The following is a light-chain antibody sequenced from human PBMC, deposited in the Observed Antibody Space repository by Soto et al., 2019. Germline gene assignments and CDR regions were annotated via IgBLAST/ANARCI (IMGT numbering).Light chain of an antibody. CDR1: QDIRSA. Sequence: DIQLTQSPSSLSASVGDRVTITCRASQDIRSALGWYQQKPGKVPKLLIYAASTLQSGVPSRFSGSGSGTEFTLTISSLQTDDFATYYCQQYDSYSWTFGQGTKVDIK. CDR2: AAS. J-gene: IGKJ1*01. CDR3: QQYDSYSWT. V-gene: IGKV1-17*01.